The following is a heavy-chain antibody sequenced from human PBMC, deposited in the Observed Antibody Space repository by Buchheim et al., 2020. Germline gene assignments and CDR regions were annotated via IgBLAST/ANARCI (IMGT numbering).Heavy chain of an antibody. Sequence: QVQLVESGGGVVQPGRSLRLSCAASGFTFSSYGMHWVRQAPGKGPEWVAVIWYDGSNKYYADSVKGRFTISRDNSKNTLYLQMNSLRAEDTAVYYCARDGEIAVAGFLDYWGQGTL. CDR3: ARDGEIAVAGFLDY. CDR2: IWYDGSNK. J-gene: IGHJ4*02. CDR1: GFTFSSYG. D-gene: IGHD6-19*01. V-gene: IGHV3-33*01.